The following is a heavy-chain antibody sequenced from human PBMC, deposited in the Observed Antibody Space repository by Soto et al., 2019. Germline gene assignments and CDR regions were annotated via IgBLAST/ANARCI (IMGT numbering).Heavy chain of an antibody. Sequence: QVQLQASGPGLVKPSLTLSLTCAVSGRSISSVGYYWSWVRQHPGKGLEWIGSISYTGSTYYNPSLENRLSISLDTSGNRFSLRLNSVTAADTAIYYCARPNDYWNGYGPFDYWGQGSLVSVSS. D-gene: IGHD3-3*01. J-gene: IGHJ4*02. CDR1: GRSISSVGYY. V-gene: IGHV4-31*11. CDR2: ISYTGST. CDR3: ARPNDYWNGYGPFDY.